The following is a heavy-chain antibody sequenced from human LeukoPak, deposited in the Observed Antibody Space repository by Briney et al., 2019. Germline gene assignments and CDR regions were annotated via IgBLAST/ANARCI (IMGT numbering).Heavy chain of an antibody. J-gene: IGHJ4*02. Sequence: ASVKVSCKASGYTFTGYYMHWVRQAPGQGLEWMGRINPNSGGTNYAQKFQGRVTMTRDTSISTAYMELSRLRSDDTAVYYCAGGGARREYYYDSSGYYYDFDYWGQGTLVTVSS. D-gene: IGHD3-22*01. CDR3: AGGGARREYYYDSSGYYYDFDY. CDR2: INPNSGGT. V-gene: IGHV1-2*06. CDR1: GYTFTGYY.